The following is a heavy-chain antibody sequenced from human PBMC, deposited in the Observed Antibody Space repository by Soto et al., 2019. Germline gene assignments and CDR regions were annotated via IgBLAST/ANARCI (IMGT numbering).Heavy chain of an antibody. D-gene: IGHD3-22*01. J-gene: IGHJ3*02. V-gene: IGHV3-23*01. CDR2: ISGSGGST. CDR1: GFTFSSYA. Sequence: GGSLRLSCAASGFTFSSYAMSWVRQAPGKGLEWVSAISGSGGSTYYADSVKGRFTISRDNSKNTLYLQMNILRAEDTAVYYCAKGRFSPLYSSGYYYAFGAFDIWGQGTMVTVSS. CDR3: AKGRFSPLYSSGYYYAFGAFDI.